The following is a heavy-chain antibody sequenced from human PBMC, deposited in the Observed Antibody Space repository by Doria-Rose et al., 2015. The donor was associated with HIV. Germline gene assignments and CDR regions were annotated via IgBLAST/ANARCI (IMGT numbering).Heavy chain of an antibody. CDR2: IFYTGST. V-gene: IGHV4-59*01. J-gene: IGHJ4*02. CDR3: ARVLSGTYDY. CDR1: GGSISHYY. Sequence: QVQLQESGPGLVKPPETLSLTCSVSGGSISHYYWSWIRQPPGKGLEYIGDIFYTGSTNYSPSLKSRVSISIDTSKNKFSLRLSSVTAADTAVYCCARVLSGTYDYWGQGTLVTVSS. D-gene: IGHD1-26*01.